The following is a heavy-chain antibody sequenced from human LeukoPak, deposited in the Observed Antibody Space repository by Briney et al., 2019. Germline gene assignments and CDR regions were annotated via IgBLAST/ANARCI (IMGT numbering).Heavy chain of an antibody. V-gene: IGHV3-23*01. CDR2: ISGSGGST. CDR1: GFTFSSCG. CDR3: ARDQNRLAVAAPELDY. J-gene: IGHJ4*02. Sequence: GGTLRLSCAASGFTFSSCGMSWVRQAPGKGLEWVSAISGSGGSTYYADSVKGRFTISRDNSKNTLYLQMNSLRAEDTAVYYCARDQNRLAVAAPELDYWGQGTLVTVSS. D-gene: IGHD6-19*01.